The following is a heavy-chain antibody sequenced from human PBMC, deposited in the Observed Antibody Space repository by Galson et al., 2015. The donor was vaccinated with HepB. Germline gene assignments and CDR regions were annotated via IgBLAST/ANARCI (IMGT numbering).Heavy chain of an antibody. V-gene: IGHV3-23*01. CDR3: AKVSTSGWYSDWFDP. J-gene: IGHJ5*02. D-gene: IGHD6-19*01. CDR2: ISGSGGNT. Sequence: SLRLSCAASGFTFSNYAMGWVRQAPGKGLEWVSGISGSGGNTYYADSVKGRFTISRDNSKNTLYLQMNSLRAKDTAVYYCAKVSTSGWYSDWFDPWGQGTLVTASS. CDR1: GFTFSNYA.